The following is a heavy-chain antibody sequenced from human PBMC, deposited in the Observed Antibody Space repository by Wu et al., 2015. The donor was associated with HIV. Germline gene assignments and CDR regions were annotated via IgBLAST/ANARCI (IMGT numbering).Heavy chain of an antibody. J-gene: IGHJ6*03. Sequence: QVQLVQSGAEVTKPGASVKVSCKSSGSSFTAYDINWVRQAAGHGLEWMGIINPSGGSTSYAQKFQGRVTMTRDTSTSTVYMELRSLRSDDTAVYYCARDAAAGTYYYYYYMDVWGKGTTVTVSS. CDR3: ARDAAAGTYYYYYYMDV. CDR2: INPSGGST. V-gene: IGHV1-46*01. CDR1: GSSFTAYD. D-gene: IGHD6-13*01.